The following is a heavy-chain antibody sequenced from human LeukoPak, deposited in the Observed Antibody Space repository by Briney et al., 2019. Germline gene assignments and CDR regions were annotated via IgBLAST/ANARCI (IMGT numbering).Heavy chain of an antibody. CDR2: INPNSGNT. CDR3: ARIGYCSSTSCYSAVDAFDI. D-gene: IGHD2-2*01. J-gene: IGHJ3*02. V-gene: IGHV1-8*03. CDR1: GYTFTSYD. Sequence: ASVKVSCKASGYTFTSYDINWVRQATGQGLEWMGWINPNSGNTGYAQKFQGRVTITRNTSISTAYMELSSLRSEDTAVYYCARIGYCSSTSCYSAVDAFDIWGQGTLVTVSS.